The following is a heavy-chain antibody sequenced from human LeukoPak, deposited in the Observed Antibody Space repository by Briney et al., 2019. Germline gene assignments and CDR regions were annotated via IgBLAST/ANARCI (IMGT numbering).Heavy chain of an antibody. CDR3: AKKKRSSIRGVIDWYFDL. Sequence: GGSLRLSCAASGFTFDDYAMHWVRQAPGKGLEWVSGISCNSGSIGYADSVKGRFTISRDNAKNSLYLQMNSLRAEDTALYYCAKKKRSSIRGVIDWYFDLWGRGTLVTVSS. CDR2: ISCNSGSI. CDR1: GFTFDDYA. V-gene: IGHV3-9*01. D-gene: IGHD3-10*01. J-gene: IGHJ2*01.